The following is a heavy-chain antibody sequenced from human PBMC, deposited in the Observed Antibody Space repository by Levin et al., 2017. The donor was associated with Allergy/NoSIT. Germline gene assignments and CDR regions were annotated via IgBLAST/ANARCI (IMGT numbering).Heavy chain of an antibody. CDR3: AGTTVTTPEDYYYYYGMDV. Sequence: TSETLSLTCAVSGYSISSGYYWGWIRQPPGKGLEWIGSIYHSGSTYYNPSLKSRVTISVDTSKNQFSLKLSSVTAADTAVYYCAGTTVTTPEDYYYYYGMDVWGQGTTVTVSS. V-gene: IGHV4-38-2*01. CDR2: IYHSGST. D-gene: IGHD4-17*01. J-gene: IGHJ6*02. CDR1: GYSISSGYY.